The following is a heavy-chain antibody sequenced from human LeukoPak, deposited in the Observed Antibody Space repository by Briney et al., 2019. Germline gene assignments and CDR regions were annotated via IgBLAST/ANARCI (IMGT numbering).Heavy chain of an antibody. D-gene: IGHD3-3*01. V-gene: IGHV4-34*01. CDR2: INHSGST. CDR3: ARGIRFLEWFYASVNYYYMDV. CDR1: GGSFSGYY. Sequence: SETLSLTCAVYGGSFSGYYWSWIRQPPGKGLEWIGEINHSGSTNYNPSLKSRVTISVDTSKNQFSLKLSSVTAEDTAVYYCARGIRFLEWFYASVNYYYMDVWGKGTTVTVSS. J-gene: IGHJ6*03.